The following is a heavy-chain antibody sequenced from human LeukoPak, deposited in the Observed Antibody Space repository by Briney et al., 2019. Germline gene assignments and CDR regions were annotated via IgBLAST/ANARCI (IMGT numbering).Heavy chain of an antibody. V-gene: IGHV3-73*01. Sequence: PGGSLRLSCAASGFTFSGSAIHWVRQSSGKGLEWVGQIDKKDKGYATATAYAASVKGRFTISRDDSINTAYLQMNSLRAEDTAVYYCARDSRYGLLPRYYGMDVWGQGTTVTVSS. CDR1: GFTFSGSA. D-gene: IGHD5-18*01. CDR2: IDKKDKGYATAT. CDR3: ARDSRYGLLPRYYGMDV. J-gene: IGHJ6*02.